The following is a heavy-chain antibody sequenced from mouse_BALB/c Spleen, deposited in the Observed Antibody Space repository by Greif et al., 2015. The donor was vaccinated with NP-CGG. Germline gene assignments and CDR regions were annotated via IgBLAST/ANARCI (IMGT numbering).Heavy chain of an antibody. CDR1: GYTFTDYE. D-gene: IGHD2-14*01. CDR3: TRRGTYTWFAY. V-gene: IGHV1-15*01. CDR2: IDPETGGT. Sequence: QVQLKESGAELVRPGASVTLSCKASGYTFTDYEMQWVKQTPVHGLEWIGAIDPETGGTAYNQKFKGKATLTADKSSSTAYMELRSLTSEDSAVYYCTRRGTYTWFAYWGQGTLVTVSA. J-gene: IGHJ3*01.